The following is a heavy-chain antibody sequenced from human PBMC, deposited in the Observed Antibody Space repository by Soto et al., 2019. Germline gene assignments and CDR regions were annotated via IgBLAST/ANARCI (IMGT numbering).Heavy chain of an antibody. J-gene: IGHJ4*02. CDR2: ITGSGGST. V-gene: IGHV3-23*01. CDR1: GFTFSNYA. CDR3: AKEEGPYSGSPNVDY. Sequence: EVQLLESGGGLVQPGGSLRLSCAASGFTFSNYAMNWVRQAPEKGLEWVSAITGSGGSTYYAESVKGRFTISRDNSMHTVYLQMSSLRADDTAVYYCAKEEGPYSGSPNVDYWGQGTLVTVSS. D-gene: IGHD1-26*01.